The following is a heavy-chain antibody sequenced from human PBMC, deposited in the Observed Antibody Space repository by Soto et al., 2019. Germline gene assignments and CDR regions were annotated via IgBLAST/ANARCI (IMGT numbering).Heavy chain of an antibody. CDR2: IYYSENT. D-gene: IGHD4-17*01. J-gene: IGHJ4*02. V-gene: IGHV4-59*04. CDR3: ATHPPYGPLDH. Sequence: SETLSLTCTVSGGSIHNHYWSWIRQPPGKGLEWIGNIYYSENTYYNPSLKSRVTISVDTSKNQFSLRLTSVTAADTAVYYCATHPPYGPLDHWGQGTLVTVSS. CDR1: GGSIHNHY.